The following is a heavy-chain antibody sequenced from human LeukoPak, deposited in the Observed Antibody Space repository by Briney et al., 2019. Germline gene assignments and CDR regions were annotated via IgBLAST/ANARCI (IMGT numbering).Heavy chain of an antibody. V-gene: IGHV1-69*13. J-gene: IGHJ5*02. CDR1: GGTFSSYA. CDR2: IIPIFGTA. Sequence: GASVKVSCKASGGTFSSYAISWVRQAPGQGLEWMGGIIPIFGTANYAQKFQGRVTITADESTSTAYMELSSLRSEDTAVYYCAREGGYDELNWFDPWGQGTLVTVSS. D-gene: IGHD5-12*01. CDR3: AREGGYDELNWFDP.